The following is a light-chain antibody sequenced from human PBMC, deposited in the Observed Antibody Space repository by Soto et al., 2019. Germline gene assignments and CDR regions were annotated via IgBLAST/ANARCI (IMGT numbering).Light chain of an antibody. CDR1: QSVSSN. V-gene: IGKV3-15*01. J-gene: IGKJ4*01. CDR2: GAS. CDR3: QQYNNWPLT. Sequence: EVVMTQSPATLSVSLGDRATLSCRASQSVSSNLAWYQQKPGQAPRLLIYGASTRATGISARFSGSGSGTEVTLTISSLQSEDFAVYSCQQYNNWPLTFGGGTKVEIK.